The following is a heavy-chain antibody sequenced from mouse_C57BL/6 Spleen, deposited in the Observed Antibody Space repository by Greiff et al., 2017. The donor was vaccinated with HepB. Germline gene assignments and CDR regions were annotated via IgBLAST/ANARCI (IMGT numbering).Heavy chain of an antibody. J-gene: IGHJ1*03. Sequence: VQLQQSGPELVKPGASVKISCKASGYAFSSSWMNWVKQRPGKGLEWIGRIYPGDGDTNYNGKFKGKATLTADKSSSTAYMQLSSLTSEDSAVYFCARWGYGSSFYWYFDVWGTGTTVTVSS. CDR2: IYPGDGDT. V-gene: IGHV1-82*01. D-gene: IGHD1-1*01. CDR3: ARWGYGSSFYWYFDV. CDR1: GYAFSSSW.